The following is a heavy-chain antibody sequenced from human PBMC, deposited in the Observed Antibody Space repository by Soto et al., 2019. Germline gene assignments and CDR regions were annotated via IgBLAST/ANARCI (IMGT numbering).Heavy chain of an antibody. Sequence: QVQLVESGGGVVQPGTSLRLSCVGSGFTFRSYVIHWVRQAPGKGLEWVALTSYDGSNNFYGDSVKGRFTISRHNSRNTVELHMGSLRFEDSALYYGARWGTTGGLDVWGQGTLVSVSS. CDR3: ARWGTTGGLDV. D-gene: IGHD3-16*01. CDR2: TSYDGSNN. CDR1: GFTFRSYV. J-gene: IGHJ4*02. V-gene: IGHV3-33*05.